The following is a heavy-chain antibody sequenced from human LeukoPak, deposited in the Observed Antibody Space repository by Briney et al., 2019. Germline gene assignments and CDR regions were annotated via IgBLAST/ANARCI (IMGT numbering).Heavy chain of an antibody. J-gene: IGHJ4*02. CDR3: ARAGSYDILTGYYPFDY. CDR1: GGSISSYY. D-gene: IGHD3-9*01. V-gene: IGHV4-59*01. CDR2: IYYSGST. Sequence: PSETLSLTCTVSGGSISSYYWSWIRQPPGKGREGIGYIYYSGSTNYNPSLKSRVTISVDTSKNQFSLKLSSVTAADTAVYYCARAGSYDILTGYYPFDYWGQGTLVTVSS.